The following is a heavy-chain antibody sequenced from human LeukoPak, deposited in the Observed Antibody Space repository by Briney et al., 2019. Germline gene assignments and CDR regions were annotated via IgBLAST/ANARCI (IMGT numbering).Heavy chain of an antibody. V-gene: IGHV4-38-2*01. D-gene: IGHD6-13*01. CDR3: ARHVDSSSWYGAYYFDY. CDR2: IYHSGST. CDR1: GYSISSGYY. J-gene: IGHJ4*02. Sequence: PSETLSLTCAVSGYSISSGYYWGWIRQPPGKGLEWIGRIYHSGSTYYNPSLKSRVTISVDTSKNQFSLKLSSVTAADTAVYYCARHVDSSSWYGAYYFDYWGQGTLVTVSS.